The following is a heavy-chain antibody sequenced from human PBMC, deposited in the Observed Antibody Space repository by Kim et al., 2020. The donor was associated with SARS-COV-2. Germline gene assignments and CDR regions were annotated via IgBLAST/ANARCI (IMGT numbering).Heavy chain of an antibody. CDR1: GGSISSSSYY. J-gene: IGHJ5*02. D-gene: IGHD3-10*01. Sequence: SETLSLTCTVSGGSISSSSYYWGWIRQPPGKGLEWIGSIYYSGSTYYNPSLKSRVTISVDTSKNQFSLKLSSVTAADTAVYYCARRQRLITMVRGVISCWVGPWGQGTLVTVSS. CDR2: IYYSGST. V-gene: IGHV4-39*01. CDR3: ARRQRLITMVRGVISCWVGP.